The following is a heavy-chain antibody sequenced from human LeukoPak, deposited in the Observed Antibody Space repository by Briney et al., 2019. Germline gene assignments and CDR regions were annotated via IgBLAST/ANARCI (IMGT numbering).Heavy chain of an antibody. CDR3: ARDYTGGWNDF. V-gene: IGHV3-7*01. CDR2: IKEDESEK. Sequence: GGSLRLSCAASGFTFSSYAMSWVRQAIGKGLECVAKIKEDESEKHYVDSVRGRFTISRDNARNSLYLQMNNLRADDTAVYYCARDYTGGWNDFWGQGTLVTVSS. CDR1: GFTFSSYA. D-gene: IGHD7-27*01. J-gene: IGHJ4*02.